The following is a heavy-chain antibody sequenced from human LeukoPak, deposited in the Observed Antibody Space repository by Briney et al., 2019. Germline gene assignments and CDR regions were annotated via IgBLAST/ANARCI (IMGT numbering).Heavy chain of an antibody. D-gene: IGHD2-2*01. CDR3: AKDHCSSTSCYLMDY. J-gene: IGHJ4*02. V-gene: IGHV3-7*01. CDR2: IKQDGSEK. Sequence: PGGSLRLSCAASGFTFSSYWMSWVRQAPGKGLEWVANIKQDGSEKYYVDSVKGRFTISRDNAKNSLYLQMNSLRAEDTAVYYCAKDHCSSTSCYLMDYWGQGTLVTVSS. CDR1: GFTFSSYW.